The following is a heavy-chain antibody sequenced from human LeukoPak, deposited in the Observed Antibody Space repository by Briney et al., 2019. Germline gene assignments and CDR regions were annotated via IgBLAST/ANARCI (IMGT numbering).Heavy chain of an antibody. D-gene: IGHD3-9*01. V-gene: IGHV3-30-3*01. CDR1: GFTFSSHA. CDR3: ARDLSPGLRYFDWLSPDY. J-gene: IGHJ4*02. CDR2: ISYDGSNK. Sequence: PGRSLRLSCAASGFTFSSHAMHWVRQAPGKGLEWVAVISYDGSNKYYADSVKGRFTISRDNSKNTLYLQMNSLRAEDTAVYYCARDLSPGLRYFDWLSPDYWGQGTLVTVSS.